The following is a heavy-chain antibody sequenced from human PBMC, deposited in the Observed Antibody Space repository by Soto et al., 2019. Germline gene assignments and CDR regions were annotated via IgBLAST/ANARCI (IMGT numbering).Heavy chain of an antibody. Sequence: PGGSLRLSCAASGFTFSSYAMHWVRQAPGKGLEWVAVISYDGSNKCYADSVKGRFTIFRDNSKNTLYLQMNSLRAEDTAVYYSARDLWYCSGGSCYSHYYYYYGMDVWGQGTTVTVSS. CDR2: ISYDGSNK. V-gene: IGHV3-30-3*01. CDR1: GFTFSSYA. J-gene: IGHJ6*02. CDR3: ARDLWYCSGGSCYSHYYYYYGMDV. D-gene: IGHD2-15*01.